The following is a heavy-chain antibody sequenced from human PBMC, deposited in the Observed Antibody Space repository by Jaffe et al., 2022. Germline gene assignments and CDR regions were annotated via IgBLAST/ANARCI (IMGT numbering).Heavy chain of an antibody. D-gene: IGHD6-19*01. CDR1: GGSISSSSYY. CDR3: ARPSPQHSSGWTGSNAFDI. J-gene: IGHJ3*02. CDR2: IYYSGST. Sequence: QLQLQESGPGLVKPSETLSLTCTVSGGSISSSSYYWGWIRQPPGKGLEWIGSIYYSGSTYYNPSLKSRVTISVDTSKNQFSLKLSSVTAADTAVYYCARPSPQHSSGWTGSNAFDIWGQGTMVTVSS. V-gene: IGHV4-39*01.